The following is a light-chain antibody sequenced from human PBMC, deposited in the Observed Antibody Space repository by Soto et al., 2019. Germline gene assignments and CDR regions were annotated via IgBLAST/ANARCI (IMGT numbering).Light chain of an antibody. CDR1: SSDVGRYNY. CDR2: DVT. J-gene: IGLJ1*01. CDR3: NSYTGTSARYA. Sequence: QCVLTQPASVSGSPGQSITISCTGTSSDVGRYNYVSWYQQYPGRAPKLIIFDVTNRPSGVSPRFSGSKSGNTASLTISGLQAADEADYYCNSYTGTSARYAFGTGTKVTVL. V-gene: IGLV2-14*03.